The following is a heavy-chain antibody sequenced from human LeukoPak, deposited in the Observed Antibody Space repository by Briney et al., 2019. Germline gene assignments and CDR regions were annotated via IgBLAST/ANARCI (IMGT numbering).Heavy chain of an antibody. CDR3: ARDPPIFGVVGYYYYYYGMDV. Sequence: GASVKVSCKASGYTFTSYGISWVRQAPGQGLEWMGWISAYNGNTNYAQKLQGRVTMTTDTSTSTAYMELRSLRSDDTAVYYCARDPPIFGVVGYYYYYYGMDVWGQGTTVTVSS. CDR2: ISAYNGNT. CDR1: GYTFTSYG. D-gene: IGHD3-3*01. J-gene: IGHJ6*02. V-gene: IGHV1-18*01.